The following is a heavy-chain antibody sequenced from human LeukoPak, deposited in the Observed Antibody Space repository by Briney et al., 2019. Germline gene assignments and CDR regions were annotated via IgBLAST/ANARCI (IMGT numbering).Heavy chain of an antibody. J-gene: IGHJ4*02. CDR2: IRYDGSNK. CDR3: AKDRSGSYSQGLDY. D-gene: IGHD1-26*01. CDR1: GFSFSNYG. Sequence: GGSLRLSCAASGFSFSNYGMHWVRQAPGKGLEWVAFIRYDGSNKYYADSVRGRFTISRDNSKNTLYLQMNSLRAEDTAVFYCAKDRSGSYSQGLDYWGQGTLVTVSS. V-gene: IGHV3-30*02.